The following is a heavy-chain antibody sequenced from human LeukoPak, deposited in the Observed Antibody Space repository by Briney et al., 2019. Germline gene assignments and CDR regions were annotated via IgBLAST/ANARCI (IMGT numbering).Heavy chain of an antibody. CDR1: GGSISSSSYY. CDR2: IYYSGST. J-gene: IGHJ4*02. V-gene: IGHV4-39*07. CDR3: ARVARSYYDYVWGSRSFDY. Sequence: SETLSLTCTVSGGSISSSSYYWGWIRQPPGKGLEWIGSIYYSGSTYYNPSLKSRVTISVDTSKNQFSLKLSSVTAADTAVYYCARVARSYYDYVWGSRSFDYWGQGTLVTVSS. D-gene: IGHD3-16*01.